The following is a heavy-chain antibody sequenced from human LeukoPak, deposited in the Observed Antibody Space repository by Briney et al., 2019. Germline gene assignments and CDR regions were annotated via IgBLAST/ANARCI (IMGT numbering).Heavy chain of an antibody. CDR1: GFTFSNFE. CDR3: ARGRYSGYDN. J-gene: IGHJ4*02. D-gene: IGHD5-12*01. CDR2: ISSSGSTI. V-gene: IGHV3-48*03. Sequence: GESLRLSCAASGFTFSNFEFNWVRQAPGKGQEWLSYISSSGSTISYADSVRGRFTFSRDNAKNSVFLLMNNLRAEDTAVYYCARGRYSGYDNWGQGTLVTVSS.